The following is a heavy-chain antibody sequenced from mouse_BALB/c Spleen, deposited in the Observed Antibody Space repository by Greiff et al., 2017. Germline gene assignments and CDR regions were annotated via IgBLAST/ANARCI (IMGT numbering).Heavy chain of an antibody. D-gene: IGHD1-1*01. CDR1: GFSLTSYG. V-gene: IGHV2-9*02. Sequence: VKLQESGPGLVAPSQSLSITCTVSGFSLTSYGVHWVRQPPGKGLEWLGVIWAGGSTNYNSALMSRLSISKDNSKSQVFLKMNSLQTDDTAMYYCARYGSSYHYYAMDYWGQGTSVTVSS. J-gene: IGHJ4*01. CDR3: ARYGSSYHYYAMDY. CDR2: IWAGGST.